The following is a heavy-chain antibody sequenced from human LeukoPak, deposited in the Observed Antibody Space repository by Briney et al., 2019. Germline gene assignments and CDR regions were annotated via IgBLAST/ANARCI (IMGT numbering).Heavy chain of an antibody. Sequence: PGGSLRLSCAASGFTFSDYYMSWIRQAPGKGLEWVSYISSSGSTIYYADSVKGRFTISRDNAKNSLYLQMNSLRAEDTAVYYCARDFFRATVTPYYFDYWGQGTLVTVSS. CDR2: ISSSGSTI. D-gene: IGHD4-17*01. CDR1: GFTFSDYY. V-gene: IGHV3-11*04. J-gene: IGHJ4*02. CDR3: ARDFFRATVTPYYFDY.